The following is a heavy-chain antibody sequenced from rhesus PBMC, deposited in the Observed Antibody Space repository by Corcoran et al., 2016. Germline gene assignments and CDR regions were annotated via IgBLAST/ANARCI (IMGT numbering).Heavy chain of an antibody. CDR2: FYGSGSST. V-gene: IGHV4-127*01. CDR1: GYSISSGYD. Sequence: QVQLQESGPGVVKPSETLSLTCAVSGYSISSGYDWSWIRQHPGKGLEWIGYFYGSGSSTNYNPASKRRGTLSVETAKNQLSLKLSSVTTADTAVYYCARGVDYVRNYGLDSWGQGVVVTVAS. D-gene: IGHD4-29*01. J-gene: IGHJ6*01. CDR3: ARGVDYVRNYGLDS.